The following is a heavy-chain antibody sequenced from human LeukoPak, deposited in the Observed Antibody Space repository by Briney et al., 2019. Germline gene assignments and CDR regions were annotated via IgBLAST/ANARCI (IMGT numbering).Heavy chain of an antibody. Sequence: GGSLRLSCAASGSTFSSYGMHWVRQAPGKGLEWVAFIRYDGSNKYYADSVKGRFTISRDNSKNTLYLQMNSLRAEDTAVYYCAKDRCSSTSCYGGGFYYYYMDVWGKGTTVTVSS. J-gene: IGHJ6*03. CDR3: AKDRCSSTSCYGGGFYYYYMDV. V-gene: IGHV3-30*02. D-gene: IGHD2-2*01. CDR2: IRYDGSNK. CDR1: GSTFSSYG.